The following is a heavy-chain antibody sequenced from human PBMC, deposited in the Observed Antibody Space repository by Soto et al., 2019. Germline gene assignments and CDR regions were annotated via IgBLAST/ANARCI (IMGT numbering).Heavy chain of an antibody. J-gene: IGHJ6*02. D-gene: IGHD3-22*01. V-gene: IGHV4-34*01. Sequence: SETLSLTCAVYGGSFSGYYWSWIRQPPGKGLEWIGEINHSGSTNYNPSLKSRVTISVDTSKNQFSLKLSSVTAADTAVYYCASEGYSSGYYYYYGMDVWGQGTTVTVSS. CDR2: INHSGST. CDR1: GGSFSGYY. CDR3: ASEGYSSGYYYYYGMDV.